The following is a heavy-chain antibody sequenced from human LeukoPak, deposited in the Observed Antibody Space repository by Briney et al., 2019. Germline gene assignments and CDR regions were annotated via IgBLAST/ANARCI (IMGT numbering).Heavy chain of an antibody. Sequence: PGGSQRLSCAASGFTFTSYAMSWVRQAPGKGLEWVSAISGSGDSTYYADSVKGRFTISRDNSKNTLHLQMNSLRAEDTAVYFCAKAAAPGVVIRWFDPWGQGTLVSVSS. D-gene: IGHD2/OR15-2a*01. CDR1: GFTFTSYA. V-gene: IGHV3-23*01. J-gene: IGHJ5*02. CDR3: AKAAAPGVVIRWFDP. CDR2: ISGSGDST.